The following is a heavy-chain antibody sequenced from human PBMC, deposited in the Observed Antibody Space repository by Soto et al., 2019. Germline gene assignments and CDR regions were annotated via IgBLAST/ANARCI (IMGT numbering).Heavy chain of an antibody. D-gene: IGHD6-19*01. CDR1: GFTFSSYW. J-gene: IGHJ4*02. CDR2: INSDGSST. V-gene: IGHV3-74*01. CDR3: GVAVAGPTAIGY. Sequence: PGGSLRISCAASGFTFSSYWMHWVRQAPGKGLVWVSRINSDGSSTSYADSVKGRFTISRDNAKNTLYLQMNSLRAEDTAVYYCGVAVAGPTAIGYWGQGTLVTVSS.